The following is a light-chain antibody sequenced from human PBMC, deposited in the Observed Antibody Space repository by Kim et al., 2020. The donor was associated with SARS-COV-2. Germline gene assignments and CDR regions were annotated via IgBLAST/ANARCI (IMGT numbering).Light chain of an antibody. J-gene: IGLJ3*02. CDR1: PPNVESNH. Sequence: QGVTNSCSGGPPNVESNHISWYQQLPGTAPNLLIYSNYQRPSGVPDRFSGSKSDRFSASLAISGLRSEDEADYYCAAWDDSLRGRVFGGGTQLTVL. V-gene: IGLV1-47*02. CDR2: SNY. CDR3: AAWDDSLRGRV.